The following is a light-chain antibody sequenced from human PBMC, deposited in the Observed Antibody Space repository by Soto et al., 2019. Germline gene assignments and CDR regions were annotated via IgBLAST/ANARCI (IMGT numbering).Light chain of an antibody. CDR2: GAF. V-gene: IGKV3-15*01. Sequence: EIVMTQSPDTLSVSPGERAALSCRASQSVSSNLAWYQQKAGQAPRLLIFGAFTRATGIPARFSGSASGTEFTLTISSLQSEDFAVYYCQQYNNWPLTFGQGTKVEIK. CDR1: QSVSSN. J-gene: IGKJ1*01. CDR3: QQYNNWPLT.